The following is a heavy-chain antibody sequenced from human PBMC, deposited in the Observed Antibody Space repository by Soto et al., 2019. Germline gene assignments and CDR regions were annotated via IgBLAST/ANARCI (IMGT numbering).Heavy chain of an antibody. D-gene: IGHD3-9*01. V-gene: IGHV6-1*01. CDR1: GDSVSSNSAA. Sequence: SQTLSLTCAISGDSVSSNSAAWNWIRQSPSRGLEWLGRTYYRSKWYNDYAVSVKSRITINPDTSKNQFSLQLNSVTPEDAAVYYCARDETYYDILTGYARGAFDIWGQGTIDTVSS. J-gene: IGHJ3*02. CDR2: TYYRSKWYN. CDR3: ARDETYYDILTGYARGAFDI.